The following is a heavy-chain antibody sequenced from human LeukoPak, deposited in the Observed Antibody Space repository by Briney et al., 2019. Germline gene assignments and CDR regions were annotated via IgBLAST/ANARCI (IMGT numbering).Heavy chain of an antibody. J-gene: IGHJ4*02. D-gene: IGHD2-2*01. V-gene: IGHV3-23*01. CDR3: AKDGRTYCSTNICYELEH. CDR2: ISGSGGST. Sequence: PGGSLRLSCAASGFTFSSYAMSWVRQAPGKGLEWVSAISGSGGSTYYADSVKGRFTISRDNSKNTLYLQMNSLRAEDTAVYYCAKDGRTYCSTNICYELEHWGQGTLVTVSS. CDR1: GFTFSSYA.